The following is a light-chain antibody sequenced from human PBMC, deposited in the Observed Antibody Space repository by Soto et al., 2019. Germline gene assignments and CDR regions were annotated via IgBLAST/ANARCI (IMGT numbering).Light chain of an antibody. CDR3: QQYYSYPRT. J-gene: IGKJ1*01. CDR1: QGISSY. Sequence: AIRMTQSQSSLSASTGDSVTITCRASQGISSYLAWYQQKPGKAPKLLIYAASTLQSGVPSRFSGSGSGTDFTLTISCLQSEDFATYYCQQYYSYPRTFGQGTKVEIK. CDR2: AAS. V-gene: IGKV1-8*01.